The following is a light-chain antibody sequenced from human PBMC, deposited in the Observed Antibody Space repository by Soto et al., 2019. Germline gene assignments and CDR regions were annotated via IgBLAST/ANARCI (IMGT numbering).Light chain of an antibody. Sequence: EIVMTQSPATLSVSPGERVTLSCRASQSVSINLAWYQQKPGQAPRLLIYGASTRAIGIPARFRGSGSGTEFTLTIISLHSEDFAVYYCQHYNNWPPLTFGGGTKVEIK. CDR2: GAS. J-gene: IGKJ4*01. CDR3: QHYNNWPPLT. V-gene: IGKV3D-15*01. CDR1: QSVSIN.